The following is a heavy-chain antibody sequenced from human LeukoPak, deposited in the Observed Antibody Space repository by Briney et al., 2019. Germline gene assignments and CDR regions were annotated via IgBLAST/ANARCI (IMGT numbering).Heavy chain of an antibody. Sequence: GGSLRLSCAASGFTFSSYWVHWVRQAPGKGLVWVSRIKSDGKTNYADSVKGRFTISRDNAKNTVSLQMNSLRAEDAGVYYCARAPSEIGGYYPEYFRHWGQGTLVTVSS. D-gene: IGHD3-22*01. V-gene: IGHV3-74*01. CDR1: GFTFSSYW. CDR2: IKSDGKT. CDR3: ARAPSEIGGYYPEYFRH. J-gene: IGHJ1*01.